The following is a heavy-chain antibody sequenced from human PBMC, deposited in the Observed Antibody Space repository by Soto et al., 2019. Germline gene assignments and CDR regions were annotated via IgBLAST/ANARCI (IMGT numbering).Heavy chain of an antibody. CDR3: ARLPMSRDAYNYFDL. D-gene: IGHD1-1*01. CDR1: GCSIGTTSYY. Sequence: SETLSLTCRVSGCSIGTTSYYWGWIRQPPGKGLEWIGSMYHSGSTYYNPSLKSRVTISVDTSKDQFSLMLSSVTAADTAVYYCARLPMSRDAYNYFDLWGQGTLVTVSS. J-gene: IGHJ4*02. CDR2: MYHSGST. V-gene: IGHV4-39*01.